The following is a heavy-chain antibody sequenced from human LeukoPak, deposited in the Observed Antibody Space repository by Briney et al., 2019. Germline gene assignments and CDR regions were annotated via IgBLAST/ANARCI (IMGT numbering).Heavy chain of an antibody. CDR3: ARGGATRGRFEN. J-gene: IGHJ4*02. CDR1: GFPFNVQT. V-gene: IGHV3-7*01. Sequence: PGGSLRLSCAASGFPFNVQTMSWVRQAPGKGLDWVASMREDGTEIHYVDSVKGRFTISRGNPKNSLYLQMNSLRAEDTAVYYCARGGATRGRFENWGQGALVTVSS. D-gene: IGHD1-26*01. CDR2: MREDGTEI.